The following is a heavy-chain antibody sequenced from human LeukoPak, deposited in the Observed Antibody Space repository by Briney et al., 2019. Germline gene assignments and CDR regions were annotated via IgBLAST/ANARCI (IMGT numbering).Heavy chain of an antibody. CDR1: GGSISSSY. Sequence: SETLSPTCNVSGGSISSSYWSWIRQSPGKGLEWIGYIYYNRGTNYNPSLKSRVTISVDTSKNQFSLRLNSLTAADTAVYYCARHRYTSGWYAGFDYWGQGTLVTVSS. J-gene: IGHJ4*02. CDR3: ARHRYTSGWYAGFDY. D-gene: IGHD6-19*01. V-gene: IGHV4-59*08. CDR2: IYYNRGT.